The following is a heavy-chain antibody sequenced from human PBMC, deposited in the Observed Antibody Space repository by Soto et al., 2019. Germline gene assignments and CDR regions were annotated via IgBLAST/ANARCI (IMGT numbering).Heavy chain of an antibody. Sequence: QVQLVESGGGVVQPGRSLRLSCAASGFTFSSYAMHWVRQAPGKGLEWVAVISYDGSNKYYADSVKGRFTISRDNSKNTLYLQMNSLRAEDTAVYYCAGEKGARFLEWLGYYYYGMDVWGQGTTVTVSS. CDR3: AGEKGARFLEWLGYYYYGMDV. J-gene: IGHJ6*02. V-gene: IGHV3-30-3*01. D-gene: IGHD3-3*01. CDR2: ISYDGSNK. CDR1: GFTFSSYA.